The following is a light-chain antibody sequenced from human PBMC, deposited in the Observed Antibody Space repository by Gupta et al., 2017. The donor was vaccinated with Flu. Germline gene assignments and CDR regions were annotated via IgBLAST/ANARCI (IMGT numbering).Light chain of an antibody. CDR1: SSNIGGGYD. CDR3: QSYDSSLSGWV. Sequence: SVLTQPPSVSGAPGQRVTISCTGSSSNIGGGYDVHWYQQLPGTAPKLLIYGNSNRPSGVPDRFSGSKSGTSASLAITGLQAGDEADYYCQSYDSSLSGWVFGGGTKLTVL. CDR2: GNS. J-gene: IGLJ3*02. V-gene: IGLV1-40*01.